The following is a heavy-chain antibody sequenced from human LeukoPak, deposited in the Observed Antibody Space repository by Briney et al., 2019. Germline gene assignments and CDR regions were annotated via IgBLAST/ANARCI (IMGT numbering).Heavy chain of an antibody. Sequence: PSETLSLTCSVSGGSISSNYWSWVRQPAGEGLEWIGRIHISGTNYNPSLKSRLTMSADTSKNQFSLKLSSVTAADTAVYYWARGVTGFDCWGQGTLVTVYS. V-gene: IGHV4-4*07. CDR1: GGSISSNY. CDR3: ARGVTGFDC. CDR2: IHISGT. J-gene: IGHJ4*02.